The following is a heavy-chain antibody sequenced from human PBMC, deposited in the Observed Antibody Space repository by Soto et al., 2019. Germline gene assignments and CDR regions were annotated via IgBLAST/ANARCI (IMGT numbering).Heavy chain of an antibody. J-gene: IGHJ6*02. CDR1: GGVFRSYG. D-gene: IGHD2-8*01. V-gene: IGHV1-69*13. CDR2: IIPISGTT. CDR3: ARVRCFNGLCHTADYGMDV. Sequence: SVKVSCKASGGVFRSYGINWVRQAPGQGLEWMGGIIPISGTTNYAQKFQGRVAITADESTDTVYMELSRLRSEDTAVYFCARVRCFNGLCHTADYGMDVWGQGTTVTVSS.